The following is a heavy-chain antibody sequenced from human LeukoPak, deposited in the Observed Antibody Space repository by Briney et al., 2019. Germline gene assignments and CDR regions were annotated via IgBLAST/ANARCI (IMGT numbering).Heavy chain of an antibody. V-gene: IGHV3-30*02. J-gene: IGHJ4*02. CDR3: ARMETYYYDSSGYYSSHFDY. CDR2: IRYDGSNK. Sequence: GGSLRLSCAASGFTFSNYGIHWVRQAPGKGLEWVAFIRYDGSNKYYADSVKGRFTISRDNSKNTLYLQMNSLRAEDTAVYYCARMETYYYDSSGYYSSHFDYWGQGTLVTVSS. D-gene: IGHD3-22*01. CDR1: GFTFSNYG.